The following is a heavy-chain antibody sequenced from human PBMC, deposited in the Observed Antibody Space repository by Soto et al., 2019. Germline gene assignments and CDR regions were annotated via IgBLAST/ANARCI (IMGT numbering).Heavy chain of an antibody. CDR3: TRDQASSLAV. D-gene: IGHD3-16*01. CDR1: GFDFSNAW. J-gene: IGHJ4*02. Sequence: EVQLVESGGGLVQPGGSLRLSCAASGFDFSNAWMHWVRQAPGKGLVWVSHVNSDGSITTYADSVKGRFTISRDNAKNSVYLQMNSLRVEDTAVYFCTRDQASSLAVWGQGTLVSVSS. V-gene: IGHV3-74*01. CDR2: VNSDGSIT.